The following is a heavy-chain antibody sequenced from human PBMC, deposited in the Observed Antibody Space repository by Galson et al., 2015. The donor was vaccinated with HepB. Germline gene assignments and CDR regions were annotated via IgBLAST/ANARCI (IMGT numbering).Heavy chain of an antibody. CDR3: ARDHDGGTSGGVY. CDR2: IWYDGSNK. CDR1: GFTFNSYG. V-gene: IGHV3-33*01. D-gene: IGHD4-23*01. J-gene: IGHJ4*02. Sequence: SLRLSCAASGFTFNSYGMHWVRQAPGKGLEWVAVIWYDGSNKYYADSVKGRFTISRDNSKNTLFLQMNSLRAEDTAVYYCARDHDGGTSGGVYRGQGTLVTVSS.